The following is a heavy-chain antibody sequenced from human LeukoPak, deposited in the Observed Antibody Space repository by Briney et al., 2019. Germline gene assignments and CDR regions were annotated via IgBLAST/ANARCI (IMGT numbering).Heavy chain of an antibody. D-gene: IGHD3-10*01. J-gene: IGHJ3*02. CDR3: AKEDYGSGFFDI. V-gene: IGHV3-23*01. Sequence: GGSLRLSCAASGFTFSNYGMSWVRQAPGRGLEWVSVFGGVGGTSYYADSVKGRFTISRDNSKHTLFLQMNSLRAEDTAVYHCAKEDYGSGFFDIWGQRAMVTASS. CDR2: FGGVGGTS. CDR1: GFTFSNYG.